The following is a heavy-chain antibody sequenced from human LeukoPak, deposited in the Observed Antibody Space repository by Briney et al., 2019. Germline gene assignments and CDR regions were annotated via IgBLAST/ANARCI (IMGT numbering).Heavy chain of an antibody. J-gene: IGHJ5*02. CDR3: ARDSGRFDP. Sequence: SETLSLTCTVSGGSVSGYYWSWIRQPPGKGLDWIGYVYYSGSTYYNPSLKSRVTISVDTSKNQFSLKLSSVTAADTAVYYCARDSGRFDPWGQGTLVTVSS. V-gene: IGHV4-59*02. D-gene: IGHD1-1*01. CDR1: GGSVSGYY. CDR2: VYYSGST.